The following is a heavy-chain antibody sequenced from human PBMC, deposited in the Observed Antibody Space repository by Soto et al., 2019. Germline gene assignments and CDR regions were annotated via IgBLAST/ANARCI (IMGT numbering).Heavy chain of an antibody. CDR1: GYTFTSYA. CDR2: INAGNGNT. J-gene: IGHJ5*02. Sequence: ASVKVSCKASGYTFTSYAMNWVRQAPGQRLEWMGWINAGNGNTKYSQKFQGRVTITRDTSASTAYMELSSLRSEDTAVYYCARDPRYSYGNTWGRGTLVTVSS. CDR3: ARDPRYSYGNT. D-gene: IGHD5-18*01. V-gene: IGHV1-3*01.